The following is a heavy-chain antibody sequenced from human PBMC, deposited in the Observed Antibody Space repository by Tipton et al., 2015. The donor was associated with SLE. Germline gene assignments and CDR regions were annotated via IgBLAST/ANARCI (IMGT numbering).Heavy chain of an antibody. CDR1: GSSITGPYY. CDR2: MYYSGSA. D-gene: IGHD2-21*02. V-gene: IGHV4-59*01. Sequence: TLSLTCAVSGSSITGPYYWAWIRQPPGKGPEWIGYMYYSGSANYNPSLKSRVTISVDTSKKQFSLNLSSVTAADTAVYYCARDLEMYGGDTPGFDPWGQGILVTVSS. CDR3: ARDLEMYGGDTPGFDP. J-gene: IGHJ5*02.